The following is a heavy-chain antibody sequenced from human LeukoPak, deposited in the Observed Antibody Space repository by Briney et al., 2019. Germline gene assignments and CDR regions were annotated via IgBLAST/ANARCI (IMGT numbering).Heavy chain of an antibody. J-gene: IGHJ4*02. Sequence: SETLSLTCSVSGGSINSNGYYWAWIRQPPGRRPEWIGSIFYSGSTHYNPSLQSRITISADTSKGQFSLKLSSVTAADTAVYYCARQGVGATDFWGQGSLVTVSS. CDR2: IFYSGST. CDR1: GGSINSNGYY. V-gene: IGHV4-39*01. CDR3: ARQGVGATDF. D-gene: IGHD1-26*01.